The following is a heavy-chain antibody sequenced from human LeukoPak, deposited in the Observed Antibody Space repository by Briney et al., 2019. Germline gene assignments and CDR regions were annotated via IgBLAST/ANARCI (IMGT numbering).Heavy chain of an antibody. V-gene: IGHV1-46*01. CDR2: INPRGGSA. Sequence: EASVKVSCKASGYTFTSFYMHWVRQAPGQGLEWMGIINPRGGSATSAQKFQGRVTLTRDTSTSTVYMELSSLRSEDTAVYYCARVAAGYSVNYFVYWGQGTLVTVSS. D-gene: IGHD4-23*01. J-gene: IGHJ4*02. CDR1: GYTFTSFY. CDR3: ARVAAGYSVNYFVY.